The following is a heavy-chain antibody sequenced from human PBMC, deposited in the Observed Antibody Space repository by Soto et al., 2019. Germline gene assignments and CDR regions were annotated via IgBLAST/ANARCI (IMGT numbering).Heavy chain of an antibody. D-gene: IGHD6-19*01. CDR3: ARDSSGWFRDAFDI. V-gene: IGHV1-18*01. J-gene: IGHJ3*02. Sequence: GASVKVSCKASGYPFTSYGISWVRQAPGQGLEWMGWISAYNGNTNYAQKLQGRVTMTTDTSTSTAYMELRSLRSDDTAVYYCARDSSGWFRDAFDIWGQGTMVTVSS. CDR1: GYPFTSYG. CDR2: ISAYNGNT.